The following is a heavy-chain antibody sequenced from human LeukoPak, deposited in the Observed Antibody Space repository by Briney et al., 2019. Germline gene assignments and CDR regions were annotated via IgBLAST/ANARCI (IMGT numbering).Heavy chain of an antibody. J-gene: IGHJ4*02. Sequence: SVKVSCKASGGTFSSYAISWVRQAPGQGREWMGGIIPIFGTANYAQKFQGRVTITADESTSTAYMELSSLRSEDTAVYYCARRRITIFGVVTDYFDYWGQGSVVTVSS. CDR1: GGTFSSYA. CDR2: IIPIFGTA. D-gene: IGHD3-3*01. CDR3: ARRRITIFGVVTDYFDY. V-gene: IGHV1-69*01.